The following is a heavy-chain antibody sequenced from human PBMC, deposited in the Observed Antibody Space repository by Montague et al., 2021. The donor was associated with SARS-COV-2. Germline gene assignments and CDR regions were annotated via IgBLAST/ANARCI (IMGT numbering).Heavy chain of an antibody. CDR1: GGSFGDDH. J-gene: IGHJ6*02. D-gene: IGHD3-10*01. Sequence: SETLSLTCAVYGGSFGDDHWSWIRQPPGKGLEWIGDIKQSGSTNXNPSLKSRGTISVDTSKNQFSLKLTSVTAADTAVYYCARLGAITLVRGITKADFSNYGMDVWGQGTTVTVSS. CDR3: ARLGAITLVRGITKADFSNYGMDV. V-gene: IGHV4-34*01. CDR2: IKQSGST.